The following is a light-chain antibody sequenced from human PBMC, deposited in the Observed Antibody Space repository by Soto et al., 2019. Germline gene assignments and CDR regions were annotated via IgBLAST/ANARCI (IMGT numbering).Light chain of an antibody. Sequence: EIVLTQSPGTLSLSPEERATLSCRASQSVSSSYLVWYQQKPGQALRLLIYGASSRATGIPDRFSGSGSGTDFALTISRLEPEDFAVYYCQQYSALPSTFGQGTKLEIK. J-gene: IGKJ2*01. V-gene: IGKV3-20*01. CDR2: GAS. CDR1: QSVSSSY. CDR3: QQYSALPST.